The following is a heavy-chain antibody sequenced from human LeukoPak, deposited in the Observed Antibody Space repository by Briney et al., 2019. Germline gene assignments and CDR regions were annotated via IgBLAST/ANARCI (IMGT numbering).Heavy chain of an antibody. J-gene: IGHJ4*02. CDR3: ARASYCTEVNCFSAL. CDR1: VYTFSKYP. D-gene: IGHD2-21*02. CDR2: ISAYNGNT. V-gene: IGHV1-18*01. Sequence: ASVKVSCKATVYTFSKYPINELRQAPGQGLEWMGWISAYNGNTIYAQKVKGRVTMTTDTSTSTAYMELRSLKSDDTAVYYCARASYCTEVNCFSALGAQGTLVTVSS.